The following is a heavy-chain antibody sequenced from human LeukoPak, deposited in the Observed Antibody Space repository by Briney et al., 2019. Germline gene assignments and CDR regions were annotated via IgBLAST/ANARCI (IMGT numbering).Heavy chain of an antibody. D-gene: IGHD3-3*01. J-gene: IGHJ6*03. CDR3: ARGSGNYDFWSGRDYYYYMDV. Sequence: GASVKVSCKASGYTFTGYYMHWLRQAPGQGLEWMGWINPNSGGTNYAQKFQGRVTMTRDTSISTAYMELSRLRSDDTAVYYCARGSGNYDFWSGRDYYYYMDVWGKGTTVTVSS. V-gene: IGHV1-2*02. CDR1: GYTFTGYY. CDR2: INPNSGGT.